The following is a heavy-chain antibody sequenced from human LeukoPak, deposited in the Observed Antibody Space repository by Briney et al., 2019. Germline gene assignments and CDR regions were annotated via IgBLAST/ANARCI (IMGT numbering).Heavy chain of an antibody. CDR1: GFTFSSYD. CDR3: ARVSRMTFDH. CDR2: ISDSGNST. V-gene: IGHV3-23*01. Sequence: PGGSLRLSCAVSGFTFSSYDMSWVRQPPGKGLEWVSAISDSGNSTYYADSVKGRFTISRDNSKNTLYLRMNSLRAEDTAIYYCARVSRMTFDHWGQGILVTVSS. J-gene: IGHJ4*02. D-gene: IGHD2-21*02.